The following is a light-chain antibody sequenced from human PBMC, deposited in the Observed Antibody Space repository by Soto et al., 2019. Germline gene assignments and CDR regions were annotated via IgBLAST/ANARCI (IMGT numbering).Light chain of an antibody. CDR1: QSINTY. V-gene: IGKV1-39*01. CDR2: GTS. Sequence: DIQMTQSPSFLSASVGDRVTISCRASQSINTYLNWYQHKPGKAPKLLIYGTSDLQSGVPSRFSVGVSGTVFTLTVSSPEPDDFATYDCQRSFSTLRITFGQGTRLDFK. CDR3: QRSFSTLRIT. J-gene: IGKJ5*01.